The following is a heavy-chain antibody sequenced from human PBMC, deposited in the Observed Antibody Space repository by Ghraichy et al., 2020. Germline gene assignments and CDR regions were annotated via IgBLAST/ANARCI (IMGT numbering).Heavy chain of an antibody. Sequence: GGSLRLSCAASGFTFSNAWMSWVRQAPGKGLEWVGRIKSKTDGGTTDYAEPVKGRFTISRDDSKNTLYLQMNSLKTEDTAVYYCTTPSTASWYDYYYYYGMDVWGQGTTVTVSS. CDR1: GFTFSNAW. CDR3: TTPSTASWYDYYYYYGMDV. J-gene: IGHJ6*02. V-gene: IGHV3-15*01. CDR2: IKSKTDGGTT. D-gene: IGHD6-13*01.